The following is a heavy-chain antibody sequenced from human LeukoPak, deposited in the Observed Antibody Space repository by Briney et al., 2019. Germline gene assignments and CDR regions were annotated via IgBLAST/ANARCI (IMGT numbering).Heavy chain of an antibody. D-gene: IGHD3-16*02. CDR3: ARERYDYVWGSYPQSY. V-gene: IGHV1-2*02. Sequence: ASVKVSCKAAAYTFTGNYMHWVRQAPGQGLEWMGWINPNSGGTNYAQKFQGRVTMTRDTSISTAYMELSRLRSDDTAVYYCARERYDYVWGSYPQSYWGQGTLVTVSS. J-gene: IGHJ4*02. CDR2: INPNSGGT. CDR1: AYTFTGNY.